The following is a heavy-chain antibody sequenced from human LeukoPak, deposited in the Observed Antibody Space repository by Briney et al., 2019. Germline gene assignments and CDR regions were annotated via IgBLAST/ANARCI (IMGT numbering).Heavy chain of an antibody. CDR2: IYYSGSS. V-gene: IGHV4-30-4*01. D-gene: IGHD6-13*01. Sequence: PSETLSLTCTVSGGSISSGDCYWTWIRQPPGKGLEWIGYIYYSGSSYYNPSLKSRLIISVDMSKNQFSLKLSSVTAADTAVYYCARGLGSSWYGDWGQGTLVTVSS. J-gene: IGHJ4*02. CDR1: GGSISSGDCY. CDR3: ARGLGSSWYGD.